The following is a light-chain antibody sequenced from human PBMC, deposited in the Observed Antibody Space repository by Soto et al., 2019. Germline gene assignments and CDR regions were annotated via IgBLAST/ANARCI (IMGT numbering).Light chain of an antibody. V-gene: IGKV1-33*01. J-gene: IGKJ2*01. CDR2: DAS. CDR1: QDITNF. CDR3: RQSLHLPYT. Sequence: DIQMTQSPSSLSASVGDRVTITCQASQDITNFLNWYQQKPGKAPKLLIYDASNLETGVPSRFSGGGSGTDFTFTISTLQPEDIATYYCRQSLHLPYTFGQGAKLEIK.